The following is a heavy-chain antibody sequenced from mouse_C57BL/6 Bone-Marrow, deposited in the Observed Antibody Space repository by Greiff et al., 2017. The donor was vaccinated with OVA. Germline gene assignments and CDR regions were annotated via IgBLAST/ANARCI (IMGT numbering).Heavy chain of an antibody. Sequence: EVHLVESGGGLVKPGGSLKLSCAASGFTFSSYAMSWVRQTPEKRLEWVATISDGGSYTYYPDNVKGRFTISRDNAKNNLYLQMSHLKSEDTAMYYCARDKGYGNPLAYWGQGTLVTVSA. V-gene: IGHV5-4*01. CDR3: ARDKGYGNPLAY. J-gene: IGHJ3*01. CDR1: GFTFSSYA. CDR2: ISDGGSYT. D-gene: IGHD1-1*01.